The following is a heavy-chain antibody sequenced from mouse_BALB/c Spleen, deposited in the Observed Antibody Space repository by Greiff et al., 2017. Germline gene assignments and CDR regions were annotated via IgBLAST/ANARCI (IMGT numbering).Heavy chain of an antibody. D-gene: IGHD1-2*01. Sequence: QVQLQESGPGLVQPSPCLSISCTASGFSLTSYGVHWVRQSPGQGLEWLGVIWSGGSTDYNAAFISRLSISKDNSKSQVFFKMNSLQANDTAIYYCARVTAYAMDYWGQGTSVTVSS. CDR2: IWSGGST. V-gene: IGHV2-2*02. CDR3: ARVTAYAMDY. J-gene: IGHJ4*01. CDR1: GFSLTSYG.